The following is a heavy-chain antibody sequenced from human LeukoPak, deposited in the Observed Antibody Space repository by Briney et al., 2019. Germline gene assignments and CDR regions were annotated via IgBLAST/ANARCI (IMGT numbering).Heavy chain of an antibody. J-gene: IGHJ4*02. D-gene: IGHD6-13*01. CDR1: GFTFSSYW. CDR3: VRDGQRGAAAGLYFDY. Sequence: GGSLRLSCAASGFTFSSYWMHWVRQAPGXGLLWVSRINSDGSSTSYADSVKGRFTISRDNAKNTLYLQMNSLRAEDTAVYYCVRDGQRGAAAGLYFDYWGQGTLVTVSS. V-gene: IGHV3-74*01. CDR2: INSDGSST.